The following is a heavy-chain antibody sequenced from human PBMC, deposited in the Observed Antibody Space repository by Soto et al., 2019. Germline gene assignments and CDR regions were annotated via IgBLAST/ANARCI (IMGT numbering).Heavy chain of an antibody. J-gene: IGHJ4*02. CDR3: AREGGYCSGGSCYPYGYY. V-gene: IGHV1-69*01. Sequence: QVQLVQSGAEVKKPGSSVKVSCKASVCTFSSYAISWVRQAPGQGLEWMGGIIPIFGTANYAQKFQGRVTITADEATSTAYMELSSLRSEDTAVYYCAREGGYCSGGSCYPYGYYWGQGTLVTVSS. CDR2: IIPIFGTA. D-gene: IGHD2-15*01. CDR1: VCTFSSYA.